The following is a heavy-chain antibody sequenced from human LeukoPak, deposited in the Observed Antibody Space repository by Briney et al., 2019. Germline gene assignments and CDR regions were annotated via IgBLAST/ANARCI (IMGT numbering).Heavy chain of an antibody. D-gene: IGHD6-13*01. CDR3: AKDYLGSSYAFDV. V-gene: IGHV3-23*01. J-gene: IGHJ3*01. CDR2: ISTSGDRT. CDR1: GFTFSSYA. Sequence: GGSLRLPCAASGFTFSSYAMSWVRQAPGKGLEWVSAISTSGDRTYYADSVKGRFTISRDSSKNTLYMQMNSLRAEDTAVYYCAKDYLGSSYAFDVWGQGTMVTVSS.